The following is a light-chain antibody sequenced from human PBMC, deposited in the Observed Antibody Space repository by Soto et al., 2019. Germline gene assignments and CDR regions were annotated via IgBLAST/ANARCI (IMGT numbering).Light chain of an antibody. CDR3: QQYNNWPKM. CDR2: GAS. V-gene: IGKV3-15*01. J-gene: IGKJ1*01. CDR1: QSVSSN. Sequence: EIVLTQSPGTLSLSPGERAALSCRASQSVSSNLAWYQQKPGQAPRLLIYGASTRATGIPARFRGSGSGTEFTLTISSLQSEDFAVYYCQQYNNWPKMFGQGTKVDI.